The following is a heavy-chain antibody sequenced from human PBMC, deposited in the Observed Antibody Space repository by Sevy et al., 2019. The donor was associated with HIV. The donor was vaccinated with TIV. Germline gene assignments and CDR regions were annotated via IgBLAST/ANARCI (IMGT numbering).Heavy chain of an antibody. CDR1: GFISNYV. CDR2: ISDSGGGT. J-gene: IGHJ3*01. Sequence: GGSLRLSCGASGFISNYVMNWVRQAPGKGLEWVSVISDSGGGTNYADSVKGRFTVSRDNSKNTVYLQMNSLRVEDTAIYFCAKDRGPNTVATPHRACDVWGQGTMVTVSS. CDR3: AKDRGPNTVATPHRACDV. V-gene: IGHV3-23*01. D-gene: IGHD4-17*01.